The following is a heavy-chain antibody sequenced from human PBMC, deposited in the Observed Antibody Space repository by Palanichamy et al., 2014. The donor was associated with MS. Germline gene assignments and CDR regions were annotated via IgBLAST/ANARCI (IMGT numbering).Heavy chain of an antibody. D-gene: IGHD4-17*01. V-gene: IGHV4-61*02. J-gene: IGHJ4*02. CDR2: IYTSGST. CDR1: GGSVGSGTYY. Sequence: QVQLQESGPGLVKPSQTLSLTCTVSGGSVGSGTYYWNWIRQSAGKGLEWIGRIYTSGSTSYNPSLKSRVTISVDTSKNQLSLNLSSVTAADTAVYYCARDNGYFYFDYWGQGTLVTVSS. CDR3: ARDNGYFYFDY.